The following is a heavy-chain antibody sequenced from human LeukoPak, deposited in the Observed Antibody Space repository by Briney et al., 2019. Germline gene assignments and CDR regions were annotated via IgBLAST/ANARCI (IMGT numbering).Heavy chain of an antibody. D-gene: IGHD2-15*01. J-gene: IGHJ4*02. V-gene: IGHV3-23*01. CDR1: EFTFSTYG. Sequence: GSLRLSCAASEFTFSTYGMSWVRQAPGKGLEWVSGINYSGDSTYYADSVKGRFTISRDNSKNTLYLQMNSLKIEDTAVYYCTRPSANYCSADDCAPPSDFWGQGTLVTVSS. CDR3: TRPSANYCSADDCAPPSDF. CDR2: INYSGDST.